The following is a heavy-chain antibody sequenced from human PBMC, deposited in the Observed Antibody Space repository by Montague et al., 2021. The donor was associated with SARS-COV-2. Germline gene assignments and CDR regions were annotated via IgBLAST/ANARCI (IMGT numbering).Heavy chain of an antibody. J-gene: IGHJ5*02. CDR1: GDSISAGGYY. CDR3: GKVQPSGAFWSGTKGFDP. V-gene: IGHV4-31*03. D-gene: IGHD3-3*01. CDR2: IYSSGRT. Sequence: TLSLTCTVSGDSISAGGYYWSWIRQHPEKGLEWIGNIYSSGRTSYNPSLESRVTISIATAANQFSLMLTSVTAADTAVYYCGKVQPSGAFWSGTKGFDPWGPGIRVTVSS.